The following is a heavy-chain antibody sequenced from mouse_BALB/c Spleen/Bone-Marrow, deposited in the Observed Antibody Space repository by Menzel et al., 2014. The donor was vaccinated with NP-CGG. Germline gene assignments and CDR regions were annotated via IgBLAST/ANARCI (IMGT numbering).Heavy chain of an antibody. D-gene: IGHD3-2*01. CDR3: ATTDSSGVFAY. CDR1: GFNIKDTY. J-gene: IGHJ3*01. V-gene: IGHV14-3*02. Sequence: VQLKQSGAELVKPGASVKLSCTASGFNIKDTYMHWVKQRPEQGLKWIGRIDPANGNTKYDPKFQGKATITADTSSNTAYLQLSSLTSEDTAVYYCATTDSSGVFAYWGQGTLVTVSA. CDR2: IDPANGNT.